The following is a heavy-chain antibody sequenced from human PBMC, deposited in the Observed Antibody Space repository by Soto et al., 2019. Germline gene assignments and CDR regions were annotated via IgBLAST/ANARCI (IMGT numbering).Heavy chain of an antibody. CDR3: ARHLGKDSSSWYLTFGNYYMDV. CDR2: IYYSGST. CDR1: GGSISSSSYY. Sequence: PSETLSLTCTVSGGSISSSSYYWGWIRQPPGKGLEWIGSIYYSGSTYYNPSLKSRVTISVDTSKNQFSLKLSSVTAADTAVYYCARHLGKDSSSWYLTFGNYYMDVWGKGTTVTVSS. V-gene: IGHV4-39*01. D-gene: IGHD6-13*01. J-gene: IGHJ6*03.